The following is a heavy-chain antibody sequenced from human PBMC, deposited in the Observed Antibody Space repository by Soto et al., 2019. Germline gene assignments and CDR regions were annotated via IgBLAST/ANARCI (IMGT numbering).Heavy chain of an antibody. CDR1: GFTFSTYW. D-gene: IGHD2-15*01. CDR2: INSDGTTT. CDR3: ARDGINGEYCSGGSCYYFDY. V-gene: IGHV3-74*01. Sequence: HPGGSLRLSCAASGFTFSTYWMHWARQAPGKGLVWVSRINSDGTTTTYADSVKGRFTISRDNSKNTLYLQMNSLRAEDTAVYYCARDGINGEYCSGGSCYYFDYWGQGTLVTVSS. J-gene: IGHJ4*02.